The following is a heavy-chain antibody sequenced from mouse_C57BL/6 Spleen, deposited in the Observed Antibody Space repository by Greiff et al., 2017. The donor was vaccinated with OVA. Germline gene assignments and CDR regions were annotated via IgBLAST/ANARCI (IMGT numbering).Heavy chain of an antibody. CDR2: ISSGSSTI. D-gene: IGHD4-1*01. J-gene: IGHJ2*01. Sequence: EVKVVESGGGLVKPGGSLKLSCAASGFTFSDYGMHWVRQAPEKGLEWVAYISSGSSTIYYADTVKGRFTISRDNAKNTLFLQMTSLRSEDTAMYYCAKTNWDGDYFDYWGQGTTLTVSS. CDR1: GFTFSDYG. V-gene: IGHV5-17*01. CDR3: AKTNWDGDYFDY.